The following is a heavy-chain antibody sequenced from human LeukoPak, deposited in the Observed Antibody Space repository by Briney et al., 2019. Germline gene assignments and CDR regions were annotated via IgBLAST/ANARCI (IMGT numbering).Heavy chain of an antibody. CDR3: ARRNYDSRASDAFDI. Sequence: PSETLSLTCTVSGGSISSSSYYWGWIRQPPGKGLEWIGSIYYSGSTYHNPSLKSRVTISVDTSKNQFSLKLSSVTAADTAVYYCARRNYDSRASDAFDIWGQGTMVTVSS. CDR1: GGSISSSSYY. D-gene: IGHD3-22*01. CDR2: IYYSGST. V-gene: IGHV4-39*01. J-gene: IGHJ3*02.